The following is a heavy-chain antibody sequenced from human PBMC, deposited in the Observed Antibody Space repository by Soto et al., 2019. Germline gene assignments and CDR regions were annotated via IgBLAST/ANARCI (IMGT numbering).Heavy chain of an antibody. D-gene: IGHD1-26*01. Sequence: GASVKVSCKASGDTSSNYGVSWVRQAPGQGLEWMGGILPVFGTTTYARNFQGRITITADKSTSTVYMELTSLRSDDTATYYCARDPDEVVGTDYHYYGMVVWDQGATVTVSS. CDR1: GDTSSNYG. CDR3: ARDPDEVVGTDYHYYGMVV. J-gene: IGHJ6*02. V-gene: IGHV1-69*06. CDR2: ILPVFGTT.